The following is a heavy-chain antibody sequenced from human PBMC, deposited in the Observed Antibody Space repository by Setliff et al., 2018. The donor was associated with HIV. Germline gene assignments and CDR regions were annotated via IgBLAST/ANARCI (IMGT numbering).Heavy chain of an antibody. V-gene: IGHV4-28*01. CDR1: GGSISTSNW. CDR3: ASYRKAERWLQLGGNFDY. D-gene: IGHD5-12*01. Sequence: PSETLSLTCTVSGGSISTSNWWGWIRQTPGKGLEWIGYIYYSGSTYYNPSLKSRVTISVDTSKNQFSLKLSSVTAADTAVYYCASYRKAERWLQLGGNFDYWGQGTLVTVSS. J-gene: IGHJ4*02. CDR2: IYYSGST.